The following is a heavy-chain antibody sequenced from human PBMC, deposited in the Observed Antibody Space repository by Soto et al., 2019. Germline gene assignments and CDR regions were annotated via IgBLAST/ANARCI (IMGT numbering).Heavy chain of an antibody. Sequence: SETLSLTCTVSGGSISSYYWSWIRQPPGKGLEWIGYIYYSGSTNYNPSLKSRVTISVDTSKNQFSLKLSSVTAADTAVYYCARENYGYFDYWGQGTLVTVSS. CDR1: GGSISSYY. CDR3: ARENYGYFDY. J-gene: IGHJ4*02. CDR2: IYYSGST. V-gene: IGHV4-59*01. D-gene: IGHD4-17*01.